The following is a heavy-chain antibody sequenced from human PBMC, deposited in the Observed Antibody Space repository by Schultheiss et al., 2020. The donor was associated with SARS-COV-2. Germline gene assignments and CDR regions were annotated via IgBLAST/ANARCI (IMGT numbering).Heavy chain of an antibody. CDR1: GFSFNNYA. CDR3: ARDHGVVVVAATPDPPY. J-gene: IGHJ4*02. D-gene: IGHD2-15*01. Sequence: GGSLRLSCAASGFSFNNYAMNWVRQAPGKGLEWVSYISSSSSYIYYADSVKGRFTISRDNAKNSLYLQMNSLRAEDTAVYYCARDHGVVVVAATPDPPYWGQGTLVTVSS. V-gene: IGHV3-21*05. CDR2: ISSSSSYI.